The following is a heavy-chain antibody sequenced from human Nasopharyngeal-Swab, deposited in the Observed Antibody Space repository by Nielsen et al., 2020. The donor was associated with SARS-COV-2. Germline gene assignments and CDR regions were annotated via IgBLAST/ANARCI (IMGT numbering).Heavy chain of an antibody. CDR3: ARDSSFTISYGMDV. CDR2: ISAYNGNT. J-gene: IGHJ6*02. Sequence: ASVKVPCKASGYTFTSYGISWVRQAPGQGLEWMGWISAYNGNTNYAQKLQGRVTMTTDTSTSTAYMELRSLRSDDTAVYYCARDSSFTISYGMDVWGQGTTVTVSS. CDR1: GYTFTSYG. D-gene: IGHD3-3*01. V-gene: IGHV1-18*01.